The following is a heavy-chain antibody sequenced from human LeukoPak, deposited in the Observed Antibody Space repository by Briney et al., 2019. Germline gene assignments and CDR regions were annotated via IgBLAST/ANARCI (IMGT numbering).Heavy chain of an antibody. CDR3: ARGYDYYDSSGYYYFDY. CDR2: IIPIFGTA. CDR1: GGTFSSYA. Sequence: SVKVSCKASGGTFSSYAISWMLQAPGQGLEWMGGIIPIFGTANYAQKFQGRVTITADESTSTAYMELSSLRSEDTAVYYCARGYDYYDSSGYYYFDYWGQGTLVTVSS. V-gene: IGHV1-69*13. D-gene: IGHD3-22*01. J-gene: IGHJ4*02.